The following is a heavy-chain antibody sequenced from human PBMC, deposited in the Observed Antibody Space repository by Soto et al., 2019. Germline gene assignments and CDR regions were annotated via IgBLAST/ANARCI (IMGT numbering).Heavy chain of an antibody. CDR2: MHYSGNS. CDR3: VGQSYDVLAGSVNWFDP. V-gene: IGHV4-39*01. J-gene: IGHJ5*02. Sequence: PSETLSLTCTVSGASIRSSSHYWGWIRQPPGKGLEWIGSMHYSGNSYDNLSLKSRVTISIDTSKNQFSLRLSSVTAADTAVYYCVGQSYDVLAGSVNWFDPWGQGTLVTVSS. D-gene: IGHD3-9*01. CDR1: GASIRSSSHY.